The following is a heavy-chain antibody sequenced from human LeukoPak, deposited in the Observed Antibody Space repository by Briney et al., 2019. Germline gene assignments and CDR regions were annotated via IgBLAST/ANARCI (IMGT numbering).Heavy chain of an antibody. Sequence: GGSLRLSCAASGFTFSSSAMNWVRQAPGKGLEWVSAITGSGGNIYYTDSVKGRFTISRDNYKNTLYLQMNSLRAEDTAVYYCAKDGAVGALFAFDIWGQGTMVTVSS. CDR3: AKDGAVGALFAFDI. J-gene: IGHJ3*02. CDR2: ITGSGGNI. D-gene: IGHD1-26*01. CDR1: GFTFSSSA. V-gene: IGHV3-23*01.